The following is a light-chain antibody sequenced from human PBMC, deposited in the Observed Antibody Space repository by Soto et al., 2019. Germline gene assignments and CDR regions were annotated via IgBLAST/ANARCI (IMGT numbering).Light chain of an antibody. CDR1: QTVSITY. CDR2: GAS. CDR3: QQYNNWPPT. V-gene: IGKV3-15*01. Sequence: TQSPGTLSLSPGESATLSCRASQTVSITYLTWYQQKPGQAPRLLIYGASTRATGIPARFSGSGSGTEFTPTISSLQSEDFAVYYCQQYNNWPPTFGQGTRLEIK. J-gene: IGKJ5*01.